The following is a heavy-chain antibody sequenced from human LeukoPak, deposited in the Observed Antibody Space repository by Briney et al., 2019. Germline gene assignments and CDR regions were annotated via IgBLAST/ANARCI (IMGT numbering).Heavy chain of an antibody. Sequence: GGSLRLSCAASGFTFNSYTMNWVRQAPGKGLEWASSISSGSSYIYYAESVKGRFTISRDNAENSLYLQMNSLRAEDTAVFYCARDRDYGDYDTPAPLDYWGQGTLVTVSS. J-gene: IGHJ4*02. V-gene: IGHV3-21*01. CDR2: ISSGSSYI. CDR3: ARDRDYGDYDTPAPLDY. D-gene: IGHD4-17*01. CDR1: GFTFNSYT.